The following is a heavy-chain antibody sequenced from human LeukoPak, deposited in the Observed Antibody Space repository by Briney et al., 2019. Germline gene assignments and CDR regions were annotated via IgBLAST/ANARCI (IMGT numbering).Heavy chain of an antibody. J-gene: IGHJ4*02. Sequence: GGSLRLSCAASGSTFSDYHMSWIRQASGKGLEWVSSVKGRFTISRDNAKKSLYLQMNSLRAEDTAVYYCARGPVSSSGFFGYWGQGTLVTVSS. CDR3: ARGPVSSSGFFGY. D-gene: IGHD6-19*01. CDR1: GSTFSDYH. V-gene: IGHV3-11*01.